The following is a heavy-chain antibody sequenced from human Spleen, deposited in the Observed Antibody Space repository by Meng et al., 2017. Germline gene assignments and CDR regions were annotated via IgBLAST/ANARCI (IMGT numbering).Heavy chain of an antibody. CDR1: GASISSGEFY. V-gene: IGHV4-30-4*01. D-gene: IGHD3-22*01. Sequence: QVQLRESGPGLVKPSQTLSLTCTVSGASISSGEFYWSWLRQSPGKGLEWIGYIYNTGYSFYNPSLRSRVTLSIDTSNNQFSLRLSSVTAADTAVYYCARATSSGYSWYFDLWGRGTLVTVSS. J-gene: IGHJ2*01. CDR3: ARATSSGYSWYFDL. CDR2: IYNTGYS.